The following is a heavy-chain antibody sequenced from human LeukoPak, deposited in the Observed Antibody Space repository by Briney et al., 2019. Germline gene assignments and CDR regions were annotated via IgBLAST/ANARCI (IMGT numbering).Heavy chain of an antibody. Sequence: PSQTLSLTCTVSGGSISSGSCYWSWIRQHPGKGLECIGYIYYSGSTYYNPSLKSRVTISVDTSKKQFYLKLSSVTAADTAVYYCARAAGGIQLWNNWFDPWGQGTLVAASS. J-gene: IGHJ5*02. D-gene: IGHD5-18*01. CDR1: GGSISSGSCY. CDR3: ARAAGGIQLWNNWFDP. CDR2: IYYSGST. V-gene: IGHV4-31*03.